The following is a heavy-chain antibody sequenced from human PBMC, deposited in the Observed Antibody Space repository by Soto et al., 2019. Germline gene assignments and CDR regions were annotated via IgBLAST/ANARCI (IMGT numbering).Heavy chain of an antibody. CDR1: GLTFSSYW. J-gene: IGHJ4*02. D-gene: IGHD4-17*01. Sequence: EVQLVESGGGSVQPGGSLRLSCAASGLTFSSYWMHWVRQAPGKGLVWVSGINSDGSSTSYADSMKGRFTISRDNAKNTLYLQMNSLRAEDTAVYYCALSHTVTTDYWGQGTLVTVSS. CDR3: ALSHTVTTDY. V-gene: IGHV3-74*01. CDR2: INSDGSST.